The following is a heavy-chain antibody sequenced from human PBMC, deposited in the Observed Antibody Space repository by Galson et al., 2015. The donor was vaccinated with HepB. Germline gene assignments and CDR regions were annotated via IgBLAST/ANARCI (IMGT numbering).Heavy chain of an antibody. J-gene: IGHJ2*01. CDR3: ARIVCGMWSGTSPDWYFDL. V-gene: IGHV2-70*11. D-gene: IGHD1-14*01. CDR1: GFSLSTSGMC. CDR2: IDWDDDK. Sequence: PALVKPTQTLTLTCTFSGFSLSTSGMCVSWIRQPPGKALEWLARIDWDDDKYYSTSLKTRLTISKDTSKNQVVLTMTNMDPVDTATYYCARIVCGMWSGTSPDWYFDLWGRGTLVTVSS.